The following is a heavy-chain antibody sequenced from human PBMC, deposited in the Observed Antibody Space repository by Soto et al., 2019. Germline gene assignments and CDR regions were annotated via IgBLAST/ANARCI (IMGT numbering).Heavy chain of an antibody. V-gene: IGHV3-21*06. CDR1: GFSVSSYS. CDR3: ARESEDLTSNFDY. CDR2: ISVGGDRK. Sequence: GGSLRLSCAASGFSVSSYSMTWVRQAPGKGLEYVSGISVGGDRKFYADSMKGRFTISRDNAKNSLYLEMNSLRAEDTAVYYCARESEDLTSNFDYWGQGTLVTVSS. J-gene: IGHJ4*02.